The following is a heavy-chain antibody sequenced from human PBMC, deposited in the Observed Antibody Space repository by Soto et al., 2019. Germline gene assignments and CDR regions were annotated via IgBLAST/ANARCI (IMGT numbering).Heavy chain of an antibody. D-gene: IGHD2-2*02. CDR3: AKEGYCSSTSCYSHPPNWFDP. CDR2: ISGSGGST. Sequence: EVQLLESGGGLVQPGGSLRLSCAASGFTFSSYAMSWVRQAPGKGLEWVSAISGSGGSTYYADSVKGRFTISRDNSKNTRYLEVNSMRAEDTAVYYCAKEGYCSSTSCYSHPPNWFDPWGQGTLVNVSS. V-gene: IGHV3-23*01. J-gene: IGHJ5*02. CDR1: GFTFSSYA.